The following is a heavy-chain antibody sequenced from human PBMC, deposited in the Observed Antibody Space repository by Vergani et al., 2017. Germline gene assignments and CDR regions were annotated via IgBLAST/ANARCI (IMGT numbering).Heavy chain of an antibody. D-gene: IGHD2-2*01. J-gene: IGHJ4*02. Sequence: EVQLVESGGGLVQPGGSLRLSCAASGFTFSSYSMNWVRQAPGKGLEWVSYISSSSSTIYYADSVKGRFTISRDNAKNSLYLQMDSLRAEDTAVYYCARDLRYCSSTSCPYYWGQGTLVTVSS. V-gene: IGHV3-48*01. CDR1: GFTFSSYS. CDR2: ISSSSSTI. CDR3: ARDLRYCSSTSCPYY.